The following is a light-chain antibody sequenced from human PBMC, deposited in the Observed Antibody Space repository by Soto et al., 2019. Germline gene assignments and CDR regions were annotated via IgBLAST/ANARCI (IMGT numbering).Light chain of an antibody. Sequence: EIVLTQSPGTLSLSPGERATLSCRASQSVSSRHLAWDQQRPGQAPRLLIYGASSRATGIPDRFSVSGSRIDFTLTISRLEPEDFAVYYCQQYANSPPTFGQGTKVEI. CDR1: QSVSSRH. V-gene: IGKV3-20*01. J-gene: IGKJ1*01. CDR3: QQYANSPPT. CDR2: GAS.